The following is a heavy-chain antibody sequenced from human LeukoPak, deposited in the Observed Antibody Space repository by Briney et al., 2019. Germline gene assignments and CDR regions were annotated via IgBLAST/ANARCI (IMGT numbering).Heavy chain of an antibody. CDR1: GFTFSSYS. CDR2: ISSSSSTT. Sequence: PGGSLRLSCAASGFTFSSYSMNWVRQAPGKGLEWVSYISSSSSTTYYADSVKGRFTISRDNSKNTLYLQMNSLRAEDTAVYYCAKFSSGWCFDYWGQGTLVTVSS. CDR3: AKFSSGWCFDY. J-gene: IGHJ4*02. V-gene: IGHV3-48*01. D-gene: IGHD6-19*01.